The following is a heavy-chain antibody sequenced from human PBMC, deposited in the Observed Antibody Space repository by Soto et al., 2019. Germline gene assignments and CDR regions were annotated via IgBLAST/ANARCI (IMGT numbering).Heavy chain of an antibody. CDR1: GGSISGGVYY. Sequence: QQQQGPGLVKPSQTLSLTCTVSGGSISGGVYYWSWIRQPPGKGLEWIGYIFDSGSTYYNPSLKSRVTISVDTSKNQFSLRLSSVTAADTAVYYCAREIIPLTTAWYFDLWGRGTLFTVSS. V-gene: IGHV4-30-4*01. CDR3: AREIIPLTTAWYFDL. D-gene: IGHD4-17*01. J-gene: IGHJ2*01. CDR2: IFDSGST.